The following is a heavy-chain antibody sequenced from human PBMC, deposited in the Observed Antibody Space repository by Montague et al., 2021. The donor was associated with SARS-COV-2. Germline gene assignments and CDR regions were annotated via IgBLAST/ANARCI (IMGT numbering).Heavy chain of an antibody. D-gene: IGHD1-7*01. V-gene: IGHV4-34*01. CDR1: GGSFSDYY. Sequence: SETLSLTCAVYGGSFSDYYWSWIRQPPGKGLEWMGEINHSGSTGXNPSLKSRVTISVDTSKNQFSLRLTSVTAADTAVYYCARERQGNCFHYYGLDVWGQGTTVTVSS. J-gene: IGHJ6*02. CDR3: ARERQGNCFHYYGLDV. CDR2: INHSGST.